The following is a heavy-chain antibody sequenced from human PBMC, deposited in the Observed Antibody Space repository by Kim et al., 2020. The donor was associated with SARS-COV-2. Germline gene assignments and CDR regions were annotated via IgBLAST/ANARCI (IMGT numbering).Heavy chain of an antibody. J-gene: IGHJ6*02. Sequence: SETLSLTCTVSGGSITSSSYYWGWIRQPPGKGLEWIGSIYYSGSTYYNPSLKSRGTISVDTSKNQFSLNLNSVTAADTALYYCARETRRSYGMDVWGQGTTVTVSS. CDR3: ARETRRSYGMDV. V-gene: IGHV4-39*02. CDR1: GGSITSSSYY. CDR2: IYYSGST.